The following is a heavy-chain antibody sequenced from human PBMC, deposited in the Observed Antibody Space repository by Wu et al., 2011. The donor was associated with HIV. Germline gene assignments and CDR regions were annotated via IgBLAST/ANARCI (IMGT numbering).Heavy chain of an antibody. CDR3: ARNTDSVATSLYSLGV. V-gene: IGHV1-69*05. CDR2: INPLFGTT. Sequence: EWMGGINPLFGTTKHVEKFQDRLTFSTDEFKSTVYMELSSLRSDDTAVYYCARNTDSVATSLYSLGVWGQGTTVTVSS. J-gene: IGHJ6*02. D-gene: IGHD5-12*01.